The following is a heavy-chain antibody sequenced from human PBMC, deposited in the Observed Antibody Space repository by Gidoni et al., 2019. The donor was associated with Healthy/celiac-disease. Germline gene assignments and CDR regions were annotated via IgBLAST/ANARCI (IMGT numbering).Heavy chain of an antibody. CDR2: ISWNSGSI. CDR1: GFTFDDYA. V-gene: IGHV3-9*01. Sequence: EVQRVESGGGVVQPGRSLRRSCAASGFTFDDYAMHWVRQAPGKGLEWVSGISWNSGSIGYADSVKGRFTISRDNAKNSLYLQMNSLRAEDTALYYCAKEPGVRFLEWLFRVGYFDLWGRGTLVTVSS. CDR3: AKEPGVRFLEWLFRVGYFDL. D-gene: IGHD3-3*01. J-gene: IGHJ2*01.